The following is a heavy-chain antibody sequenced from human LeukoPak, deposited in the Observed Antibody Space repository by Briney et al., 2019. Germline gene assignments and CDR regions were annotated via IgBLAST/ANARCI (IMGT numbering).Heavy chain of an antibody. V-gene: IGHV3-23*01. CDR3: AKLREYYDSSGTPD. Sequence: GGSLSLSCAASGFTFSSYAMSWVRQAPGKGLEWVSAISGSGGSTYYADSVKGRFTISRDNSKNTLYLQMNSLRAEDTAVYYCAKLREYYDSSGTPDWGQGALVTVSS. CDR1: GFTFSSYA. J-gene: IGHJ4*02. CDR2: ISGSGGST. D-gene: IGHD3-22*01.